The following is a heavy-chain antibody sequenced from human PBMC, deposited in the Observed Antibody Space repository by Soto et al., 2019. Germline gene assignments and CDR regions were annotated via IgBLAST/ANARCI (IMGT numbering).Heavy chain of an antibody. CDR1: GDSVSSNTVA. J-gene: IGHJ5*02. CDR2: SYYRSKGYN. Sequence: SQTLSLTGCVSGDSVSSNTVAWNWIRQSPSRGLEWLGRSYYRSKGYNDYAVSVKSRITINPDTSKNQFSLQLNSVTPEDTAVYYCAREKWEAAGGIKWFDTWGQGTLVTVSS. V-gene: IGHV6-1*01. D-gene: IGHD6-13*01. CDR3: AREKWEAAGGIKWFDT.